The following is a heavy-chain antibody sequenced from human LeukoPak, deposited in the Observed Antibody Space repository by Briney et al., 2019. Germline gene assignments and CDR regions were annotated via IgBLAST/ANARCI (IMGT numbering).Heavy chain of an antibody. J-gene: IGHJ4*02. Sequence: SETLSLTXTVSGGSISSSSYYWGWIRQPPGKGLEWIGSIYYSGSTYYNPSLKSRVTISVDTSKNQFSLKLSSVTAADTAVYYCARQTGWYSSGWYVGAVDYWGQGTLVTVSS. CDR1: GGSISSSSYY. CDR2: IYYSGST. CDR3: ARQTGWYSSGWYVGAVDY. D-gene: IGHD6-19*01. V-gene: IGHV4-39*01.